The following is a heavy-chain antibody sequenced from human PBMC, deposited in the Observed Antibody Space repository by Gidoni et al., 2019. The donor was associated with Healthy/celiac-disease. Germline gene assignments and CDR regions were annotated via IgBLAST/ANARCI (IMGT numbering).Heavy chain of an antibody. J-gene: IGHJ3*02. Sequence: EVQLVESGGGLVKPGGSLRLSCAASGFTFSSYSMNWVRQAPGKGLEWVSSISSSSSYIYYADSVKGRFTISRDNAKNSLYLQMNSLRAEDTAVYYCARSGGGNSEAFDIWGQGTMVTVSS. V-gene: IGHV3-21*01. CDR1: GFTFSSYS. CDR2: ISSSSSYI. CDR3: ARSGGGNSEAFDI. D-gene: IGHD2-21*02.